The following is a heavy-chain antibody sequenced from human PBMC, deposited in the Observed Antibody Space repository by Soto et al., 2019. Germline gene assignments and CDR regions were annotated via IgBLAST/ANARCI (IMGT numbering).Heavy chain of an antibody. CDR1: GFTFSSYS. D-gene: IGHD3-3*01. CDR2: ISSSSSYI. J-gene: IGHJ5*02. V-gene: IGHV3-21*01. CDR3: ARDRRVHDFWSGYVGNWFDP. Sequence: PGGSLRLSCAASGFTFSSYSMNWVRQAPGKGLEWVSSISSSSSYIYYADSVKGRFTISRDNAKNSLYLQMNSLRAEDTAVYYCARDRRVHDFWSGYVGNWFDPWGQGTLVTVSS.